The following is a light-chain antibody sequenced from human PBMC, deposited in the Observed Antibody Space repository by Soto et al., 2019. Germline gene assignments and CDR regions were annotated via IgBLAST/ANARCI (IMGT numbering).Light chain of an antibody. J-gene: IGKJ3*01. V-gene: IGKV3-15*01. CDR3: QQYNNWPPFT. CDR2: ETS. CDR1: QNIRSN. Sequence: EIVMTQSPCTLSVSPGERATLSCRASQNIRSNLAWYQQKPGQAPRLLIYETSIRAPGIPARFSGSGSGTEFTPTISSLQSQDFAVYHCQQYNNWPPFTFGPGTKVDIK.